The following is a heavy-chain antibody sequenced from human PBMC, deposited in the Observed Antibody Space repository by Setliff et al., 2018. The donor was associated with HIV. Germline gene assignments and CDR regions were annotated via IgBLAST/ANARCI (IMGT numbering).Heavy chain of an antibody. Sequence: PSETLSLTCAVSGGSISSSNWWSWVRQPPGKGLEWIGEIYHSGSTNYNPSLKSRVTISIDTSKNQFSVKGRFTISRDFSDNTLYLQMNSLRPEDTAMYYCARDPLVGAPDYFDYWGQGTLVTVSS. CDR1: GGSISSSNW. CDR3: YLQMNSLRPEDTAMYYCARDPLVGAPDYFDY. D-gene: IGHD1-26*01. CDR2: IYHSGST. J-gene: IGHJ4*02. V-gene: IGHV4-4*02.